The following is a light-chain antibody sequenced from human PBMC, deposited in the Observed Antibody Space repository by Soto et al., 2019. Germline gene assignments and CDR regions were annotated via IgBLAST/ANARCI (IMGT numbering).Light chain of an antibody. Sequence: QSALTQPASVAGSPGQSITISCTGTSSDGGDYNYVSWYQQHPGKAPKLIIYGVSNRPSGISHRFSGSKSGNTASLTISGLQAEYEADYYCSSYTSTNTLVFGGGTKLTVL. CDR2: GVS. J-gene: IGLJ2*01. V-gene: IGLV2-14*01. CDR3: SSYTSTNTLV. CDR1: SSDGGDYNY.